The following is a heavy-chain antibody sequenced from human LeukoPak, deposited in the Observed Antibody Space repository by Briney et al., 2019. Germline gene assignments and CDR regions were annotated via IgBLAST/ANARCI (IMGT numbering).Heavy chain of an antibody. J-gene: IGHJ4*02. Sequence: TASETLSLTCTVSGGSISSSSYYWGWIRQPPGKGLEWIGSIYYSGSTYYNPSLKSRVTISVDTSKNQFSLKLSSVTAADTAVYYCARLWSSGGLLYPSTFDYWGQGTLVTVSS. CDR2: IYYSGST. D-gene: IGHD2-2*02. V-gene: IGHV4-39*07. CDR3: ARLWSSGGLLYPSTFDY. CDR1: GGSISSSSYY.